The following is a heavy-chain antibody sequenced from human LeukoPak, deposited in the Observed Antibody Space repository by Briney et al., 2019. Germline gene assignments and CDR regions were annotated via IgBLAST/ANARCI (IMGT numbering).Heavy chain of an antibody. J-gene: IGHJ4*02. D-gene: IGHD2-21*02. CDR2: ISYDGSNK. V-gene: IGHV3-30-3*01. CDR1: GFTFSSYA. Sequence: GGSLRLSCAAPGFTFSSYAMHWVRQAPGKGLEWVAVISYDGSNKYYADSVKGRFTISRDNSKNTLYLQMNSLRAEDTAVYYCARLGGGDCYSCFDYWGQGTLVTVSS. CDR3: ARLGGGDCYSCFDY.